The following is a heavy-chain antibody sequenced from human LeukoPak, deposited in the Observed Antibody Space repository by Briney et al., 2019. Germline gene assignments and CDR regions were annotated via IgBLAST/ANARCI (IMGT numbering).Heavy chain of an antibody. D-gene: IGHD6-13*01. CDR2: MNPNSGNT. V-gene: IGHV1-8*03. J-gene: IGHJ6*03. CDR3: ARGTWVSSSWYLFGKHEVYYMDV. Sequence: ASVKVSCKASGYTFTSYDINWVRQATGQGLEWMGWMNPNSGNTGYAQKFQGRVTITRNTSISTAYMELSSLRSEDTAVYYCARGTWVSSSWYLFGKHEVYYMDVWGKGTTVTVSS. CDR1: GYTFTSYD.